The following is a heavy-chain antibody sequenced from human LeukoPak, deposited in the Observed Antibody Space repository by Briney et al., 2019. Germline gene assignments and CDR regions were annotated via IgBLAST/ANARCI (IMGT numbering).Heavy chain of an antibody. CDR2: IYYSGST. Sequence: SETLSLTCTVSGGSISSYYWSWIRQPPGKGLEWIGYIYYSGSTNYNPSLKSRVTISVDTSKNQFSLKLSSVTAADTAVYYCARFPPGVPRSDGRDAGAQGTPV. CDR3: ARFPPGVPRSDGRDA. D-gene: IGHD3-10*01. V-gene: IGHV4-59*08. J-gene: IGHJ6*02. CDR1: GGSISSYY.